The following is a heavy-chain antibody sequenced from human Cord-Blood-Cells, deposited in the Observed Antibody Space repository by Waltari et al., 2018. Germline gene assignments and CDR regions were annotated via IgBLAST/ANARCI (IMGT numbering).Heavy chain of an antibody. CDR1: GGTFSSYA. CDR2: IIPIVGTA. Sequence: QVQLVQSGAEVKKPGSSVKVSCKASGGTFSSYAISWVRQAPGQGLEWMGGIIPIVGTANDAQKFQGRYTITADESTRTAYMELSSRRSEDTAVYYCARGEQQLVRDAFDIWGQGTMVTVSS. D-gene: IGHD6-13*01. V-gene: IGHV1-69*01. J-gene: IGHJ3*02. CDR3: ARGEQQLVRDAFDI.